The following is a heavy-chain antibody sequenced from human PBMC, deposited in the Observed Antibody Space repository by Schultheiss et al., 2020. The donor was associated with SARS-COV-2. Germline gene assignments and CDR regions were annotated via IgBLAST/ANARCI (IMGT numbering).Heavy chain of an antibody. J-gene: IGHJ4*02. CDR3: AANLYGDSQAGGR. CDR2: ISSSSSYI. CDR1: GFTFSSYN. Sequence: GESLKISCAASGFTFSSYNMNWVRQAPGKGLEWVSSISSSSSYIYYADSVKGRFTISRDNAKNSLYLQMNSLRAEDTAVYFCAANLYGDSQAGGRWGQGTLVTVSS. D-gene: IGHD4-17*01. V-gene: IGHV3-21*01.